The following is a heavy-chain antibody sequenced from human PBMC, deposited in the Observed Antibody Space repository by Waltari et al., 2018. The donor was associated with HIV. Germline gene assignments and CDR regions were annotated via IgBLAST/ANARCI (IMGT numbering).Heavy chain of an antibody. J-gene: IGHJ4*02. V-gene: IGHV1-18*01. CDR2: IRAYNGNT. CDR3: ARESARYAGGNPEDY. CDR1: GYSFTSHY. Sequence: QVLLMQSGAAVKKPGASVQVSCKTSGYSFTSHYLSWVRQAPGQGLEWMGWIRAYNGNTNYEQKFQGRITLTADTATNTAYMELTSLTSDDTAIYFCARESARYAGGNPEDYWGQGTPVTVSS. D-gene: IGHD3-16*01.